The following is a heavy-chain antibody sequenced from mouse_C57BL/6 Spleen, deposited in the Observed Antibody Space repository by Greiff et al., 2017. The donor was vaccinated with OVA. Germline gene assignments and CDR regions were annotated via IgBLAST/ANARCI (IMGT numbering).Heavy chain of an antibody. Sequence: VKLQQPGAELVKPGASVKMSCKASGYTFTSYWITWVKQRPGQGLEWIGDIYPGSGSTNYNEKFKSKATLTVDTSSSTAYMQLSSLTSEDSAVYYCAINTYYSNYPYFDYWGQGTTLTVSS. CDR2: IYPGSGST. V-gene: IGHV1-55*01. CDR3: AINTYYSNYPYFDY. CDR1: GYTFTSYW. D-gene: IGHD2-5*01. J-gene: IGHJ2*01.